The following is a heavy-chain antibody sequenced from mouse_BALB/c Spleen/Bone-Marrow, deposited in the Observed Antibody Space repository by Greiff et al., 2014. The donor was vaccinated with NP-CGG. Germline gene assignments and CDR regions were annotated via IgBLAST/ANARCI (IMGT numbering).Heavy chain of an antibody. CDR2: IDPANGND. V-gene: IGHV14-3*02. J-gene: IGHJ2*01. Sequence: EVKLMESGAELVKPGASVKLSCTASGFNIKDTYMHWVKQRPEQGLEWIGRIDPANGNDKYDPKFQGKATITADTSSNTAYLQLSSLTSEDTAVYYCARYRLGTYFDFWGQGTTLTVSS. CDR3: ARYRLGTYFDF. D-gene: IGHD2-14*01. CDR1: GFNIKDTY.